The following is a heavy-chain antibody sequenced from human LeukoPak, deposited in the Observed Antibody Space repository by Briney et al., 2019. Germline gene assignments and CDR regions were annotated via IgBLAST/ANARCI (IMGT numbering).Heavy chain of an antibody. J-gene: IGHJ3*02. CDR2: FDPEDGET. Sequence: GASVKVSCKVSGYTLTELSMHWVRQAPGKGLEWMGGFDPEDGETIYAHKFQGRVTMTEDTSTDTAYMELSSLRSEDTAVYYCATMVRGVDDAFDIWGQGTMVTVSS. CDR1: GYTLTELS. V-gene: IGHV1-24*01. CDR3: ATMVRGVDDAFDI. D-gene: IGHD3-10*01.